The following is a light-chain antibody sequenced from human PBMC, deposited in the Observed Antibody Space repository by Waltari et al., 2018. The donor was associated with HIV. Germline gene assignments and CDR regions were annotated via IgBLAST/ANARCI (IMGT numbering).Light chain of an antibody. CDR3: CSYAGSSAFV. V-gene: IGLV2-23*02. Sequence: QSALTQPASVSGSPGQSITISCTGPSSDVGSSNLVSLYQHHPVQAPKLMLFEVTKRPSGVSNRFSGSKAGNTASLTISGLQADDEADYYCCSYAGSSAFVFGTGTKVTVL. CDR1: SSDVGSSNL. CDR2: EVT. J-gene: IGLJ1*01.